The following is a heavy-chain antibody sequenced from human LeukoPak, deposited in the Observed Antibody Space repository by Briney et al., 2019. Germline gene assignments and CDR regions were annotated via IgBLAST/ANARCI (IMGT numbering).Heavy chain of an antibody. CDR1: GGSISSYY. Sequence: SETLSLTCTVSGGSISSYYWSWIRQPPGKGLEWIGYIYYSGSTNHNPSLKSRVTISVDTSKNQFSLKLSSVTAADTAVYYCARGDYYDSSGYYSHYYYGMDVWGQGTTVTVSS. CDR2: IYYSGST. CDR3: ARGDYYDSSGYYSHYYYGMDV. V-gene: IGHV4-59*12. D-gene: IGHD3-22*01. J-gene: IGHJ6*02.